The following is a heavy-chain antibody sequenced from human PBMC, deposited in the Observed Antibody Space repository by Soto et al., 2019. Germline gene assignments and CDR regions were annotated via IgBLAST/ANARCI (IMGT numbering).Heavy chain of an antibody. J-gene: IGHJ1*01. D-gene: IGHD2-15*01. CDR3: AKEGGLGYCSGGSCYSYFQH. CDR2: ISYDGSNK. V-gene: IGHV3-30*04. CDR1: GFTFSTYA. Sequence: PGGSLRLSCAASGFTFSTYAMHWVRQAPGKGLEWVAVISYDGSNKYYADSVKGRFTISRDNSKNTLYLQMNSLRAEDTAVYYCAKEGGLGYCSGGSCYSYFQHWGQGTLVTVSS.